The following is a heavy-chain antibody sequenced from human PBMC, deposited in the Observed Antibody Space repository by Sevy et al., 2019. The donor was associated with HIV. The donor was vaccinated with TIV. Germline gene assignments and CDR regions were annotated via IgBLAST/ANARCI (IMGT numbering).Heavy chain of an antibody. CDR2: ISYDGSNK. CDR3: AKGRDSSGWYYYGMDV. D-gene: IGHD6-19*01. CDR1: GFSFSNYV. V-gene: IGHV3-30*18. J-gene: IGHJ6*02. Sequence: GGSLRLSCTASGFSFSNYVMAWVRQAPGKGLEWVAFISYDGSNKYYADSVKGRFTISRDNSKNTLYLQMNSLRAEDTAVYYYAKGRDSSGWYYYGMDVWGQGTTVTVSS.